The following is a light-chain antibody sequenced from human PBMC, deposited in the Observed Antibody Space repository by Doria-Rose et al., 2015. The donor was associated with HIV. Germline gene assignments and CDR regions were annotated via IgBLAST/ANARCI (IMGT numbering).Light chain of an antibody. CDR1: QRCSSTY. Sequence: TPSPGTLSLSPRERATLSCRSSQRCSSTYLSRYQQKPGQAPSLLIYDGSTRATGIPDRFSASGSGTDFTLTINRLEPEDFALYYCHQYGTSWTFGQGTKVEI. V-gene: IGKV3-20*01. J-gene: IGKJ1*01. CDR2: DGS. CDR3: HQYGTSWT.